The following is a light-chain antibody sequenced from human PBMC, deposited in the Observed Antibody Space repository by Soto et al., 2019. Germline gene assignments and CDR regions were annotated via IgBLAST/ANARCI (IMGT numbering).Light chain of an antibody. J-gene: IGKJ3*01. CDR1: QGVGDR. Sequence: DIQVTQSPSSLSASVGDRVTITCRASQGVGDRLGWYQQKPGNAPKRLIYDASNLEPGVPSRFSGSGSETYFTFTISGLQPEDFATYYCQQYDDLPTFGPGTKVDIK. CDR3: QQYDDLPT. CDR2: DAS. V-gene: IGKV1-33*01.